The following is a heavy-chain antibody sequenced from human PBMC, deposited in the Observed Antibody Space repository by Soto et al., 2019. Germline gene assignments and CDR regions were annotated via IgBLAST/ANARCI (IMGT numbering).Heavy chain of an antibody. CDR3: ARDGTEQLGDDWFDP. CDR2: IIPILGIA. CDR1: GGTFSSYT. J-gene: IGHJ5*02. Sequence: QVQLVQSGAEVKKPGSSVKVSCKASGGTFSSYTISWVRQAPGQGLEWMGRIIPILGIANYAQKFQGRVTITADKSTSTAYMELSSLRSEDTAVYYCARDGTEQLGDDWFDPGGQGTLVTVSS. V-gene: IGHV1-69*08. D-gene: IGHD6-6*01.